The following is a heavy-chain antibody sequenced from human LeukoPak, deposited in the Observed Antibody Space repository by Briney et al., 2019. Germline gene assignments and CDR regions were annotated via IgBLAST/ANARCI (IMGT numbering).Heavy chain of an antibody. J-gene: IGHJ6*02. CDR1: GFTFDDYA. Sequence: GGSLRLSCAASGFTFDDYAMHWVRQAPGKGLEWVSGISWNSGSIGYADSVKGRFTISRDNAKNSLYLQMNSLRAGDTALYYCAKDLSSSWYNSYYYYGMDVWGQGTTVTVSS. CDR3: AKDLSSSWYNSYYYYGMDV. D-gene: IGHD6-13*01. V-gene: IGHV3-9*01. CDR2: ISWNSGSI.